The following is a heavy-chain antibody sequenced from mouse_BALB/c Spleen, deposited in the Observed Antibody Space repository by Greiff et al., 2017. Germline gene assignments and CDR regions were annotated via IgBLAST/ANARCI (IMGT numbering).Heavy chain of an antibody. CDR1: GYTFTSYT. CDR3: ARWAMITYAMDY. V-gene: IGHV1S26*01. Sequence: QVQLKESGPELVKPGASVKMSCKASGYTFTSYTMHWVKQRPGQGLEWIGYINPSSGYTNYNQKFKDKATLTADKSSSTAYMQLSSLTSEDSAVYYCARWAMITYAMDYWGQGTSVTVSS. CDR2: INPSSGYT. D-gene: IGHD2-4*01. J-gene: IGHJ4*01.